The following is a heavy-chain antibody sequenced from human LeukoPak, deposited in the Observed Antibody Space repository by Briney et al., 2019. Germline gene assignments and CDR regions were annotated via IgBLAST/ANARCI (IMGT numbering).Heavy chain of an antibody. CDR3: AKGGGYEAQYYHYYLDV. CDR2: IRYDGSNK. Sequence: GGSLRLSCAASGFTFSSYGTHWVRQAPGKGLEWVAFIRYDGSNKYYADSVKGRFTISRDNSKNTLYLQMKSLRAEDTAVYYCAKGGGYEAQYYHYYLDVWGKGTTVTISS. D-gene: IGHD5-12*01. J-gene: IGHJ6*03. V-gene: IGHV3-30*02. CDR1: GFTFSSYG.